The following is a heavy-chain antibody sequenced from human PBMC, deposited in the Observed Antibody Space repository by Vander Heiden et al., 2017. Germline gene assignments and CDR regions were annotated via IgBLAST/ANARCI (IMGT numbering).Heavy chain of an antibody. CDR3: AREEIVVVPAAMGYYYYGMDV. CDR1: GGTFSSYA. Sequence: QVQLVQSGAEVKKPGSSVKVSCKASGGTFSSYAISWVRQAPGQGLEWMGGIIPIRGIANYAQKFQGRVTITADKSTSTAYMQLSSLRSEDTAVYYCAREEIVVVPAAMGYYYYGMDVWGQGTTVTVSS. D-gene: IGHD2-2*01. V-gene: IGHV1-69*10. J-gene: IGHJ6*02. CDR2: IIPIRGIA.